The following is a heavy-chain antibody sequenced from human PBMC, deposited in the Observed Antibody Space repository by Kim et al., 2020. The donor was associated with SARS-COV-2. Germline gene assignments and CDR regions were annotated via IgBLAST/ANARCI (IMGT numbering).Heavy chain of an antibody. CDR3: ARVDGDYVEASCDY. Sequence: ASVKVSCKASGYTFTSYGISWVRQAPGQGLEWMGWISAYNGNTNYAQKLQGRVTMTTDTSTSTAYMELRSLRSDDTAVYYCARVDGDYVEASCDYWGQGTLVTVSS. J-gene: IGHJ4*02. V-gene: IGHV1-18*01. D-gene: IGHD4-17*01. CDR1: GYTFTSYG. CDR2: ISAYNGNT.